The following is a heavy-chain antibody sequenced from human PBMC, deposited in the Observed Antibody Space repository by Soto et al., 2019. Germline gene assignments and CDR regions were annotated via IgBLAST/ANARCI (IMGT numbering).Heavy chain of an antibody. V-gene: IGHV3-30*18. Sequence: PGGSLRLSCAASGFTFSSYGMHWVRQAPGKGLEWVAVISYDGSNKYYADSVKGRFTISRDNSKNTLYLQMNSLRAEDTAVYYCAKRWGDSWYSHLDYWGQGTLVTVSS. CDR3: AKRWGDSWYSHLDY. CDR2: ISYDGSNK. CDR1: GFTFSSYG. D-gene: IGHD6-13*01. J-gene: IGHJ4*02.